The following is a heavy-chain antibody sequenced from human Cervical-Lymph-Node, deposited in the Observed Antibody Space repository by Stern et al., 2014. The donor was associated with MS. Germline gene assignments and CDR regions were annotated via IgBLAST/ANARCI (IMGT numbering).Heavy chain of an antibody. CDR3: ARGSRFVRTTWGSPEKDRRSWFDS. CDR2: INPVTADVSP. D-gene: IGHD3-16*01. CDR1: GYVFNDYY. Sequence: QVQLVQSGAEVRKPGASVKISCEASGYVFNDYYINWFRQAPGKGLDWMGIINPVTADVSPDRHSQGRFRLSTDPSARKVYMEVFNLGSDDTAVYYCARGSRFVRTTWGSPEKDRRSWFDSWGQGTLVVVSS. V-gene: IGHV1-46*02. J-gene: IGHJ5*01.